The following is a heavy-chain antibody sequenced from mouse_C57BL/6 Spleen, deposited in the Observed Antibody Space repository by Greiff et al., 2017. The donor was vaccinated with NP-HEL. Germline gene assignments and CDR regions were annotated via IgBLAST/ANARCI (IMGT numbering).Heavy chain of an antibody. CDR1: GYAFSSYW. J-gene: IGHJ4*01. CDR3: AREGAYYDYEDYYAMDY. Sequence: QVQLKQSGAELVKPGASVKISCKASGYAFSSYWMNWVKQRPGKGLEWIGQIYPGDGDTNYNGKFKGKATLTADKSSSTAYMQLSSLTSEDSAVYVCAREGAYYDYEDYYAMDYWGQGTSVTVSS. D-gene: IGHD2-4*01. CDR2: IYPGDGDT. V-gene: IGHV1-80*01.